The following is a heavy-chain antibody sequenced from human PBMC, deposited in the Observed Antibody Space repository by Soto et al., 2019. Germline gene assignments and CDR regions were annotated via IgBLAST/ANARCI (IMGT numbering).Heavy chain of an antibody. Sequence: GASVKVSFKASGYTFTSYGISWLRQAPGQGLEWMGWISAYNGNTNYAQKLQGRVTMTTDTSTSTAYMELRSLRSDDTAVYYCARGGITMVRGVTTGDYYYYMDVWGKGTTVTVSS. CDR1: GYTFTSYG. CDR2: ISAYNGNT. CDR3: ARGGITMVRGVTTGDYYYYMDV. D-gene: IGHD3-10*01. V-gene: IGHV1-18*01. J-gene: IGHJ6*03.